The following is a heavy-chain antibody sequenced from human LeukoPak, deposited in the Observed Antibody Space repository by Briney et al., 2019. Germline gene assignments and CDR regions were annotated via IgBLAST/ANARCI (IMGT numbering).Heavy chain of an antibody. J-gene: IGHJ3*02. V-gene: IGHV4-4*07. CDR1: GGSINNYF. Sequence: SETLSLTCTVSGGSINNYFWSWIRQPAGKGLEWIGRIYTRGSTNYNPSLKSRVTMSVDTSKNQFSLKLSSVTAADTAVYYCARGRYCSADICSGGGAFDIWGQGTMVSVSS. CDR3: ARGRYCSADICSGGGAFDI. CDR2: IYTRGST. D-gene: IGHD2-15*01.